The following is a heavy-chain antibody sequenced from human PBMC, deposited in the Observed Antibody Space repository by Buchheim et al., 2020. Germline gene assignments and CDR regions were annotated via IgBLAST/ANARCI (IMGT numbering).Heavy chain of an antibody. Sequence: QVQLVESGGGVVQPGGSLRLSCAASGFTFSSYIMQWVRQAPGKGLKWVAVVSYDGRNEHYSDSVKGRFTISRDNFKNTLYLQLNSLRAEDTAVYYCARAGKYFFGSSGDHYFNYWGQGAL. J-gene: IGHJ4*02. CDR2: VSYDGRNE. CDR3: ARAGKYFFGSSGDHYFNY. D-gene: IGHD3-22*01. CDR1: GFTFSSYI. V-gene: IGHV3-30*04.